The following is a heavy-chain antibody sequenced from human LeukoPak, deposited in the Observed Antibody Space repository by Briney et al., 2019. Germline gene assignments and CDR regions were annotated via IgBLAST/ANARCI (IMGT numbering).Heavy chain of an antibody. CDR3: ARVSGLGLGWFDP. J-gene: IGHJ5*02. D-gene: IGHD3-16*01. Sequence: SQTLSLTCAVSGGSISSGGYSWSWIRQPPGKGLEWIGYIYHSGSTYYNPSLKSRVTISVDRSKNQFSLKLSSVTAADTAVYYCARVSGLGLGWFDPWGQGTLVTVSS. CDR1: GGSISSGGYS. CDR2: IYHSGST. V-gene: IGHV4-30-2*01.